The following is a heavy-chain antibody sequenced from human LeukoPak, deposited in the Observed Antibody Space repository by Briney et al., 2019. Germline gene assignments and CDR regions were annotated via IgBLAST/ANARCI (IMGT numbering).Heavy chain of an antibody. CDR1: GYTFTSYG. Sequence: ASVKVSCKASGYTFTSYGISWVRQAPGQGLEWMGWISAYNGNTNYAQKLQGRVTMTTDTFTSTAYMELRSLRSDDTAVYYCARDLVPYYYDSSGYSSFDYWGQGTLVTVSS. D-gene: IGHD3-22*01. V-gene: IGHV1-18*01. J-gene: IGHJ4*02. CDR3: ARDLVPYYYDSSGYSSFDY. CDR2: ISAYNGNT.